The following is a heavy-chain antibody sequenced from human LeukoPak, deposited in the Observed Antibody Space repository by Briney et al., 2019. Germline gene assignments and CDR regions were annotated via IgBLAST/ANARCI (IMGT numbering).Heavy chain of an antibody. CDR3: ARSPISIAAAGTVDY. CDR2: ISSSSSTI. J-gene: IGHJ4*02. V-gene: IGHV3-48*01. D-gene: IGHD6-13*01. Sequence: PGGSLRLSYAASGFTFSSYSMNWVRQAPGKGLEWVSYISSSSSTIYYADSVKGRFTISRDNAKNSLYLQMNSLRAEDTAVYYCARSPISIAAAGTVDYWGQGTLVTVSS. CDR1: GFTFSSYS.